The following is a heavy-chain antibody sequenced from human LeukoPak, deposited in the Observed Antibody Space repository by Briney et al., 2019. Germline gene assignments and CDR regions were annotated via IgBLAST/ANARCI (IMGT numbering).Heavy chain of an antibody. CDR3: GGVSAAAAGTRYFDY. D-gene: IGHD6-13*01. J-gene: IGHJ4*02. CDR2: IYSGTST. V-gene: IGHV3-53*01. CDR1: GFTVSSTY. Sequence: GGSLRLSCAASGFTVSSTYMSWVRQAPGKGLEWVSLIYSGTSTYYADSVKGRFTISSDNSKNTLYLQMNSLRAEDTAVYYCGGVSAAAAGTRYFDYWGQGTLVTVSS.